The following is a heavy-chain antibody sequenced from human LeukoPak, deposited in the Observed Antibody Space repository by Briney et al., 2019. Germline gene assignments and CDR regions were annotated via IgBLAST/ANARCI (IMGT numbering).Heavy chain of an antibody. CDR1: GFTFSNYP. CDR3: ARGVSALGY. D-gene: IGHD2/OR15-2a*01. V-gene: IGHV3-30-3*01. Sequence: GGSLRLSCAASGFTFSNYPMFWVRQAPAKGLEWVSIISHDGGKQNYSDSVRGRFTISRDNSENTVFLQMNSLRPDDTAVYYCARGVSALGYWGQGTLVIVSS. CDR2: ISHDGGKQ. J-gene: IGHJ4*02.